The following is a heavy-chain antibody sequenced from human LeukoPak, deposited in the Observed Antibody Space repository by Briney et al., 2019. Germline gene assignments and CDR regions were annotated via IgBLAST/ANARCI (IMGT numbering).Heavy chain of an antibody. D-gene: IGHD5-18*01. Sequence: GGSLRLSCAASGFTFSSYWMHWVHQAPGKGLVWVSRINSDGSSTSYADSVKGRFTISRDNAKNTLYLQMNSLRAEDTAVYYCAREGGYSSSGYFDYWGQGTLVTVSS. V-gene: IGHV3-74*01. J-gene: IGHJ4*02. CDR3: AREGGYSSSGYFDY. CDR1: GFTFSSYW. CDR2: INSDGSST.